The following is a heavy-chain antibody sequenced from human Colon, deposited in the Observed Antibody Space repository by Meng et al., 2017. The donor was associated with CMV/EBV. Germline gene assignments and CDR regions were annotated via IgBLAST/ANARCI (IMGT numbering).Heavy chain of an antibody. V-gene: IGHV3-20*04. J-gene: IGHJ5*02. D-gene: IGHD2/OR15-2a*01. CDR2: TTWNGRTT. CDR1: GFTFDDYG. Sequence: GGSLRLSCAASGFTFDDYGMAWVRQAPGKGLEWVGTTTWNGRTTGHADSVQGRFTISRDNAKNSLYLEMNFLRAEDTAFYYCAKIDLMSEYFDPWGQATLVTVSS. CDR3: AKIDLMSEYFDP.